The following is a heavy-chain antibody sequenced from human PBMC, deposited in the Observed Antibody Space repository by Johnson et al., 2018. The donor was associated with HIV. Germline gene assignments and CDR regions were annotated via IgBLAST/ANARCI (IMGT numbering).Heavy chain of an antibody. CDR1: GFTFSSYA. CDR3: ARPSNWNDPLDAFDI. J-gene: IGHJ3*02. D-gene: IGHD1-1*01. Sequence: VQLVESGGGVVRPGGSLRLSCAASGFTFSSYAMHWVHQAPGKGLEWVAVISYDGSNKYYADSVKGRFTISRDNSKNTLYLQMNRLRAEDTAVYYCARPSNWNDPLDAFDIWGQGTTVTVSS. CDR2: ISYDGSNK. V-gene: IGHV3-30*04.